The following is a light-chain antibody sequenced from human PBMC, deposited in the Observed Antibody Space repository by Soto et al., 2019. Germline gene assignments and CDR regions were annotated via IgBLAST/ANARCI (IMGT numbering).Light chain of an antibody. CDR3: QSYDSSLSGSYV. CDR1: SANIGAGYD. V-gene: IGLV1-40*01. Sequence: QSVLTQPPSVSGAPGQRVTISCTGSSANIGAGYDVHWYQQLPGTAPKLLIYGNSNRPSGVPDRFSGSKSATSASLAITGLQAEDEADYYCQSYDSSLSGSYVFXTGTKVTVL. CDR2: GNS. J-gene: IGLJ1*01.